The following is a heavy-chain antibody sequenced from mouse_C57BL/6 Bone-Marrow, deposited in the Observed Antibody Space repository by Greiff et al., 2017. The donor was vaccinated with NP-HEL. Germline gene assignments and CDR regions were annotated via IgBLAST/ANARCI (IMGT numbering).Heavy chain of an antibody. D-gene: IGHD2-4*01. J-gene: IGHJ3*01. CDR3: ARVGLRRKAFAY. V-gene: IGHV1-64*01. Sequence: QVQLQQPGAELVKPGASVKLSCKASGYTFTSYWMHWVKQRPGQGLEWIGMIHPNSGSTNYNEKFKSKATLTVDKSSSTAYMQLSSLTSEDSAVYYCARVGLRRKAFAYWGQGTLVTVSA. CDR2: IHPNSGST. CDR1: GYTFTSYW.